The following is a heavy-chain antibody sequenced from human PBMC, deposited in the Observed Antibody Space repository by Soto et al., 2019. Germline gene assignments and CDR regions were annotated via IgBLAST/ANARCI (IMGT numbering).Heavy chain of an antibody. V-gene: IGHV4-28*01. D-gene: IGHD1-26*01. CDR3: ARREIQGPIDY. J-gene: IGHJ4*02. CDR2: IYYSGTT. Sequence: QVQLQESGPGLVKPSDTLSLTCAVSGYSISSSNWWGWIRQPPGKGLEWIGYIYYSGTTYYNPSLKSRGTMSVDTPKDQFSRKLTSVTAVDTAVYYCARREIQGPIDYWGQGTLVTVSS. CDR1: GYSISSSNW.